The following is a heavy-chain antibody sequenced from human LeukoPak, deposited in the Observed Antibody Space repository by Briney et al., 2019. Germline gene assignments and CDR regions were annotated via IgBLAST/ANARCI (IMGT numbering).Heavy chain of an antibody. V-gene: IGHV1-2*02. Sequence: ASVKVSCKASGYTFTGYYMHWVRQAPGQGLEWMGWINPNSGGTNYAQKFQGRVTMTRDTSISTAYMELSRLRSDDTAVYYCARHITMIVAGDYWGQGTLVTVSS. CDR2: INPNSGGT. D-gene: IGHD3-22*01. CDR1: GYTFTGYY. CDR3: ARHITMIVAGDY. J-gene: IGHJ4*02.